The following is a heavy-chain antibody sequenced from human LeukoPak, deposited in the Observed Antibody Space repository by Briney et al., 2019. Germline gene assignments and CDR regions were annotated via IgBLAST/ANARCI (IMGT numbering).Heavy chain of an antibody. V-gene: IGHV3-21*01. CDR3: ARDERRYCSDSSCYPGDY. J-gene: IGHJ4*02. CDR2: ISRTSAYI. CDR1: GVTFSNYA. D-gene: IGHD2-2*01. Sequence: GGSLRLSCAASGVTFSNYAMKWVRQAPGKGLEWVSAISRTSAYIYYPDSVKGRFTISRHNAQNSLYLQMDSLRVEDTAVYYCARDERRYCSDSSCYPGDYWGQGPLVTVPS.